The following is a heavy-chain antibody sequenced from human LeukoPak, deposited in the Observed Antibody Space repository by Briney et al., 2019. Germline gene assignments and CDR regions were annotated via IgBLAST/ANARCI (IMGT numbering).Heavy chain of an antibody. J-gene: IGHJ2*01. CDR1: GASISSSY. Sequence: SETLSLTCTLSGASISSSYWSWFRQPPGKRLEWIGYIYYTGGTNYNPSLVSRVTISVDTSKTQFSLKLRSVTAADTAVYYCARLGEAVAGSGKWYFDLWGRGTLVTVSS. CDR3: ARLGEAVAGSGKWYFDL. V-gene: IGHV4-59*08. D-gene: IGHD6-19*01. CDR2: IYYTGGT.